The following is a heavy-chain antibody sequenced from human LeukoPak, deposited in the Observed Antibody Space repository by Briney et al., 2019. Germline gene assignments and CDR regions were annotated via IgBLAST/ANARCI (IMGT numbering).Heavy chain of an antibody. D-gene: IGHD2-2*01. CDR3: APLRAI. CDR2: ISYDGSNK. Sequence: GGSLRLSCAASGFTFSSYAMHWVRQAPGKGLEWVAVISYDGSNKYYADSVKGRFTISRDNSKNTLYLQMNSPRAEDTAVYYCAPLRAIWGQGTLVTVSS. CDR1: GFTFSSYA. V-gene: IGHV3-30*04. J-gene: IGHJ4*02.